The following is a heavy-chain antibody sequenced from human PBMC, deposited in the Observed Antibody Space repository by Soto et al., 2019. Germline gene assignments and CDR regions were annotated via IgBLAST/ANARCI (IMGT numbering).Heavy chain of an antibody. V-gene: IGHV3-23*01. J-gene: IGHJ4*02. CDR2: ISGSGGAT. D-gene: IGHD6-13*01. Sequence: HPGGSLRLSCAVSGFIPSSYAMSWVRQAPGKGLEWVSGISGSGGATSYADSVKGRFTISRDNSKNTLYLQMNSLSAEDTAIYYCAKDATMVSSSFNYFAFWGQGAPVTVSS. CDR3: AKDATMVSSSFNYFAF. CDR1: GFIPSSYA.